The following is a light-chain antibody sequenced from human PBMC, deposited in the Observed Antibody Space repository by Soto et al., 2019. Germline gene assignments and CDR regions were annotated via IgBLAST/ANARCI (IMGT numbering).Light chain of an antibody. CDR2: GNN. J-gene: IGLJ3*02. CDR1: SSNIGAGYD. Sequence: QSMLTQPPSVSGAPGQRDTISYTGSSSNIGAGYDVHWYQHLPGTAPKLLIYGNNNWPSGVPDRFSGSTSGTSASLAITGLQAEDEADYYCQSYDTNLSAWVFGGGTKLTVL. V-gene: IGLV1-40*01. CDR3: QSYDTNLSAWV.